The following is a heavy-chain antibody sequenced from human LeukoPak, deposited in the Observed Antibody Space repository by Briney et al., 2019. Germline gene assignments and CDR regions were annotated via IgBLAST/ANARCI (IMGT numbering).Heavy chain of an antibody. V-gene: IGHV4-59*01. J-gene: IGHJ6*03. CDR1: SGSISSYY. Sequence: SETLSLTCTVSSGSISSYYWSWIRQPPGKGLEWIGYIYYSGSTNYNPSLRSRVTISVDTSKNQFSLKLSSVTAAGTAVYYCARVLGSHSRERYCSSTSCSLYYYYYMDVWGKGTTVTVSS. CDR2: IYYSGST. CDR3: ARVLGSHSRERYCSSTSCSLYYYYYMDV. D-gene: IGHD2-2*01.